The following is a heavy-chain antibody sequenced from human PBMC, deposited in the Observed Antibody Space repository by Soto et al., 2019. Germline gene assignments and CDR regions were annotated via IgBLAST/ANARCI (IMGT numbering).Heavy chain of an antibody. CDR1: GYNFNRYW. J-gene: IGHJ6*02. CDR3: ARQSGMDV. Sequence: GESLKISCKGSGYNFNRYWIDWVRQMPGKGLEWMGIIWPGDSETRYSPSFQGQVIISVDKSINTVHLQWSSLKASDTAIYYCARQSGMDVWGQGTTVTVSS. V-gene: IGHV5-51*01. CDR2: IWPGDSET.